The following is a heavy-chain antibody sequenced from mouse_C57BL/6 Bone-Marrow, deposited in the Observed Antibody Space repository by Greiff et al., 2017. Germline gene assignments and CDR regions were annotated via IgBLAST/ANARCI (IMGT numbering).Heavy chain of an antibody. Sequence: QVQLKESGPGLVQPSQSLSITCTVSGFSLTSYGVHWVRQSPGKGLEWLGVIWRGGSTDYNAAFMSRLSITKDNSKSQVFFKMNSLQADDTAIYYCAKRVYGSSYDAMDYWGQGTSVTVSS. CDR3: AKRVYGSSYDAMDY. D-gene: IGHD1-1*01. CDR2: IWRGGST. V-gene: IGHV2-5*01. CDR1: GFSLTSYG. J-gene: IGHJ4*01.